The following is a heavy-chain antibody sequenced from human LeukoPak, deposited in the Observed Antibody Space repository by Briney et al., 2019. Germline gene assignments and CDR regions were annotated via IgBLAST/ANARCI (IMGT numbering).Heavy chain of an antibody. D-gene: IGHD5-18*01. V-gene: IGHV4-59*01. Sequence: SETLSLTCTVSGGSISSYYWSWIRQPPGKGLEWIGYIYYSGSTNYNPSLKSRVTISVDTSKNQFSLKLSSVTAADTAVYYCARESNTAMGDYWGQGTLVTVSS. CDR2: IYYSGST. CDR1: GGSISSYY. CDR3: ARESNTAMGDY. J-gene: IGHJ4*02.